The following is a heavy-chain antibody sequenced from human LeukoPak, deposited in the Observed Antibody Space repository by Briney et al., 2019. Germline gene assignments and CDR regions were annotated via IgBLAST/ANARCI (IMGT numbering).Heavy chain of an antibody. J-gene: IGHJ5*02. CDR3: ARVYSGYDSYNWFDP. V-gene: IGHV4-4*07. CDR2: IYTSGST. CDR1: GGSISSYY. Sequence: SETLSLTCTVSGGSISSYYWSWIRQPAGKGLEWIGRIYTSGSTNYNPSLKSRVTMSVDTSKNQFSLKLSSVTAADTAVYYCARVYSGYDSYNWFDPWGQGTLVTVSS. D-gene: IGHD5-12*01.